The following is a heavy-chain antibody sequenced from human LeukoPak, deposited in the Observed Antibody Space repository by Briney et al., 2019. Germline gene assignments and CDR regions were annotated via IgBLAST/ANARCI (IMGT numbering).Heavy chain of an antibody. Sequence: GASVKVSCKASGYTFTSYGISWVRQAPGEGLEWMGWIDPKSGGTKYAQKFQGRVTMTRDTSISTAYMEFSSLTFDDTAVYYCARSVFGGTGPGDNWFDPWGQGTLVTVSS. D-gene: IGHD1-26*01. J-gene: IGHJ5*02. CDR1: GYTFTSYG. V-gene: IGHV1-2*02. CDR3: ARSVFGGTGPGDNWFDP. CDR2: IDPKSGGT.